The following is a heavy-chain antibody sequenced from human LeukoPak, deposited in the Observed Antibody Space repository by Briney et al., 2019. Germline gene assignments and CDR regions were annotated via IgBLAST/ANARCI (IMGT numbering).Heavy chain of an antibody. Sequence: GGSLRLSCAASGFTFSSNWMHWVRQAPGKGLVWVSRINEDGSTTNYADSVKGRSTIFRDNAKNTLYLQTNSLRAEDTAVYYCVRDLGGRSGHWGQGTLVTVSS. CDR1: GFTFSSNW. J-gene: IGHJ4*02. V-gene: IGHV3-74*01. CDR3: VRDLGGRSGH. D-gene: IGHD1-26*01. CDR2: INEDGSTT.